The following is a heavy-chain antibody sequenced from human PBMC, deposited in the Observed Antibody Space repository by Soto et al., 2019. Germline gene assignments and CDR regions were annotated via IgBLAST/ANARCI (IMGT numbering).Heavy chain of an antibody. D-gene: IGHD1-20*01. CDR3: ARGITLPTPLDY. Sequence: ASVKVSCKASGYTFTIYAMHWVRQAPGQRFEWMGWINAGNVDIKYSQKFQGRVSITRDTSASTAYMELSSLRFEDTAVYYCARGITLPTPLDYWGQGTLVTVSS. V-gene: IGHV1-3*01. CDR2: INAGNVDI. J-gene: IGHJ4*02. CDR1: GYTFTIYA.